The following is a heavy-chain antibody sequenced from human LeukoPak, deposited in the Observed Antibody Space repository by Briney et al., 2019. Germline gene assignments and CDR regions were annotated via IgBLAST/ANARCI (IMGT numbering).Heavy chain of an antibody. CDR1: GGSFGGYY. J-gene: IGHJ4*02. CDR2: INHSGST. CDR3: ARGVGYSYGYFRT. Sequence: SETLSLTCAVYGGSFGGYYWSWIRQPPGKGLEWIGEINHSGSTKYNPSLKSRVTISVDTSKNQFSLKLSSVTAADTAVYYCARGVGYSYGYFRTWGQGTLVTVSS. V-gene: IGHV4-34*01. D-gene: IGHD5-18*01.